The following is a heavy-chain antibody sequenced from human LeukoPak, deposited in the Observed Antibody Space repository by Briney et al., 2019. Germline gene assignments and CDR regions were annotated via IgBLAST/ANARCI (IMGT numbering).Heavy chain of an antibody. CDR3: ARDRGVRGVSFFDY. Sequence: SETLSLTCTVSGGSISSYYWSWIRQPLGKGLEWIGYIYYSGSTNYNPSIKSRVTISVDTSKNQFSLKLSSVTAADTAVYYCARDRGVRGVSFFDYWGQGTLVTVSS. V-gene: IGHV4-59*01. CDR1: GGSISSYY. D-gene: IGHD3-10*01. CDR2: IYYSGST. J-gene: IGHJ4*02.